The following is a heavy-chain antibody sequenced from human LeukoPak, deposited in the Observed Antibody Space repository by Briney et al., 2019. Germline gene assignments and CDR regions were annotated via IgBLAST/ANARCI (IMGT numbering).Heavy chain of an antibody. CDR1: GFTFSSYA. D-gene: IGHD1-26*01. Sequence: PGGSLRLSCAASGFTFSSYAMSWVRQAPGKGLEWVSAISGSGGSTYYADSVKGRFTISRDNSKNTLYLQMNSLRAEDTAVYCCAKDVSGSYSSTFDYWGQGTLVTVSS. CDR3: AKDVSGSYSSTFDY. CDR2: ISGSGGST. J-gene: IGHJ4*02. V-gene: IGHV3-23*01.